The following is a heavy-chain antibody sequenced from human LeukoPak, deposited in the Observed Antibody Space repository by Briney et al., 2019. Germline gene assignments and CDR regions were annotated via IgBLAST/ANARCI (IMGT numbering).Heavy chain of an antibody. V-gene: IGHV1-24*01. CDR3: ATQQSLLEPRFDY. D-gene: IGHD1-1*01. CDR2: FDPEDGET. CDR1: GYTLTELS. Sequence: GASVKVSCKVSGYTLTELSMHWVRQAPGKGLEWMGGFDPEDGETMYAQKFQGRVTMTEDTSTDTAYMELSSLRSEDTAVYYCATQQSLLEPRFDYWRQGTLVTVSS. J-gene: IGHJ4*02.